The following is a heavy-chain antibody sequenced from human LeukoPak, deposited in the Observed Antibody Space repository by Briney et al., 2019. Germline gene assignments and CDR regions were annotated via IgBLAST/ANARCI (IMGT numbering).Heavy chain of an antibody. CDR2: IYYSGST. J-gene: IGHJ5*02. CDR3: ARDPYYYYYGTGNWFDP. V-gene: IGHV4-39*07. Sequence: PSETLSLTCTVSGGSISSSSYYWGWIRQPPGKGLEWIGSIYYSGSTYYNPSLKSRVTISVDTSKNQFSLKLSSVTAADTAVYYCARDPYYYYYGTGNWFDPWGQGTLVTVSS. D-gene: IGHD3-10*01. CDR1: GGSISSSSYY.